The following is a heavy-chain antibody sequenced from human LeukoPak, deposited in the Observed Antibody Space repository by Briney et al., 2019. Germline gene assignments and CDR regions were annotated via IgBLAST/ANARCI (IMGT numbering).Heavy chain of an antibody. CDR3: ATYDFWSGLPFDY. J-gene: IGHJ4*02. Sequence: SETLSLTCTVSGGSISSSSYYCGWIRQPPGKGLEWIGSIYYSGSTYYNPSLKSRVTISVDTSKNQFSLKLSSVTAADPAVYYCATYDFWSGLPFDYWGQGTLVTVSS. CDR2: IYYSGST. V-gene: IGHV4-39*07. CDR1: GGSISSSSYY. D-gene: IGHD3-3*01.